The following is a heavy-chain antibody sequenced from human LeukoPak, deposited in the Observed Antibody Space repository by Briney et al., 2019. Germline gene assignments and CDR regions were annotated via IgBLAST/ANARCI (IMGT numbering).Heavy chain of an antibody. V-gene: IGHV1-18*01. CDR1: GYTFTSYG. CDR2: ISAYNGNT. J-gene: IGHJ4*02. Sequence: ASVKVSCKASGYTFTSYGISWVRQAPGQGLEWMGWISAYNGNTNYAQKLQGRVTMTTDTPTSTAYMELRSLRSDDTAVYYCARVDGDLEHEYFDYWGQGTLVTVSS. CDR3: ARVDGDLEHEYFDY. D-gene: IGHD4-17*01.